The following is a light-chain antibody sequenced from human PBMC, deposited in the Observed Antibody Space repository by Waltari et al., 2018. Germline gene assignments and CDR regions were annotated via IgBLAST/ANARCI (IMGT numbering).Light chain of an antibody. Sequence: QSVLTQSSPTSGTPGPMVSISCSGTSSNIGSNSVYSYQHLPGAAPKLLIYASDQRPSGVPDRFSGSKSGTSASLAISGLRSEDEADYYCATWDDSLGGFYVFGTGTKVTVL. CDR2: ASD. CDR1: SSNIGSNS. J-gene: IGLJ1*01. CDR3: ATWDDSLGGFYV. V-gene: IGLV1-47*01.